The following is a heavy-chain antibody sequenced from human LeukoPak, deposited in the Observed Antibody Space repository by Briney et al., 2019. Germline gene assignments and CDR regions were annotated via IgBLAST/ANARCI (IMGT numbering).Heavy chain of an antibody. CDR3: AKRGYDSSGYDAFDI. J-gene: IGHJ3*02. CDR1: GFTFSSYW. CDR2: ISHTGNST. D-gene: IGHD3-22*01. V-gene: IGHV3-23*01. Sequence: GGSLRLSCAASGFTFSSYWMSWVRQAPGKGLEWVSAISHTGNSTYYQDSVKGRFTISRDNTKNTLYLQMNSLRAEDTAVYYCAKRGYDSSGYDAFDIWGQGTMVTVSP.